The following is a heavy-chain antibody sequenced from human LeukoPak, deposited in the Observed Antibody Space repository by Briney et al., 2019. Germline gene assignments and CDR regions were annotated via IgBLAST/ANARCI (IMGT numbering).Heavy chain of an antibody. V-gene: IGHV3-30*02. J-gene: IGHJ4*02. CDR2: VRYGGNIK. Sequence: GGSLRLSCATSEFTFSAYAMHWVRQAPRRGLEWVAFVRYGGNIKYYPDSVKGRFTISRDNSKHTLYLQLPNLRPEDTAVYYCKKDLGNEYNIFDHWGQGTLVTVSS. D-gene: IGHD3-9*01. CDR3: KKDLGNEYNIFDH. CDR1: EFTFSAYA.